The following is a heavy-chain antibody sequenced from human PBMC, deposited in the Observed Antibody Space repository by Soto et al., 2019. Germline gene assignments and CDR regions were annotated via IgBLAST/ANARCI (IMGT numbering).Heavy chain of an antibody. CDR2: ISYDGSNK. D-gene: IGHD3-22*01. CDR1: GFTFSSYA. V-gene: IGHV3-30-3*01. Sequence: QVQLVESGGGVVQPGRSLRLSCAASGFTFSSYAMHWVRQAPGKGLEWVAVISYDGSNKYYADSVKGRFTISRDNSKNTLYPQMNSLRAEDTAVYYCARDNALVVVHYFDYWGQGTLVTVSS. J-gene: IGHJ4*02. CDR3: ARDNALVVVHYFDY.